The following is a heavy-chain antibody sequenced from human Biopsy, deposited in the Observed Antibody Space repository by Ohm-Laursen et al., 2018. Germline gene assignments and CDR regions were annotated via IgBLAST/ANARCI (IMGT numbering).Heavy chain of an antibody. D-gene: IGHD4-23*01. J-gene: IGHJ1*01. V-gene: IGHV4-59*11. CDR3: ARGSNEYGGLYFPH. CDR2: ISHTGYT. CDR1: GGSFTGHY. Sequence: TLSLTCTVSGGSFTGHYWTWIRQPPGKGLEWIGHISHTGYTSYKSSLKSRVTISLDTSRKHFSLRLTSLAAADTDVYYCARGSNEYGGLYFPHWGQGTLVTVSS.